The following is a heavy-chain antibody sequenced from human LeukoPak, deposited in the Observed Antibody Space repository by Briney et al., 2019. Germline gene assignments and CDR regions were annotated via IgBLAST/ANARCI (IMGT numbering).Heavy chain of an antibody. CDR2: IWYDGNRK. D-gene: IGHD3-10*01. Sequence: GGSLRLSCAASGFTFSSFGMHWVRQAPGKGLEWVAVIWYDGNRKYYGDSVKGRFTISRDTSKNTLYLQMNSLRAEDTAVYYCARDPYYGSGTYYHGMDLCGQGTTVTVSS. V-gene: IGHV3-33*01. CDR3: ARDPYYGSGTYYHGMDL. J-gene: IGHJ6*02. CDR1: GFTFSSFG.